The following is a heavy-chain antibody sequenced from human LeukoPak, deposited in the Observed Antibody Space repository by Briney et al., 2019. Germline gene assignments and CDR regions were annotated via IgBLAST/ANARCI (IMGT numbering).Heavy chain of an antibody. D-gene: IGHD6-25*01. CDR2: INHSGST. Sequence: SETLSLTCAVYGGSFSGYYWSWIRQPPGKGLEWIGEINHSGSTNYNPSLKSRVTISVDTSKNQFSLKLSSVTAADTAVYYCARLRLYYYYYCMDVWGKGTTVTISS. CDR3: ARLRLYYYYYCMDV. CDR1: GGSFSGYY. J-gene: IGHJ6*03. V-gene: IGHV4-34*01.